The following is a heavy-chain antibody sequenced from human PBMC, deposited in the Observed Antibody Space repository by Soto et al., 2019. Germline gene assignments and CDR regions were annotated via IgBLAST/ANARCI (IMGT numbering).Heavy chain of an antibody. CDR1: GFTFSSYA. D-gene: IGHD6-13*01. J-gene: IGHJ4*02. CDR3: VKDTTTGSSWYRFDY. Sequence: GSLRLSCAASGFTFSSYAMDWVRQAPGKGLEWVSVINGSGGSTYYADSVKGRFTISRDNSKNTLYLQMNSLRAEDTAVYYCVKDTTTGSSWYRFDYWGQGTLVTVSS. CDR2: INGSGGST. V-gene: IGHV3-23*01.